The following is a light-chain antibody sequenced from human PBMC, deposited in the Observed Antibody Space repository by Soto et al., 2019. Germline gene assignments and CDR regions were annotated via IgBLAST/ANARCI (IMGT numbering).Light chain of an antibody. Sequence: QSVLTQPPSASGTPGQRVTISCSGSSSNIGSNYVYWYQQLPGTDPKLLIYSNNQRPSEVPDRFSGSKSGTSASLAISGLRSEDEADYYCAAWDDSLSGWVFGGGTQLTVL. J-gene: IGLJ3*02. CDR3: AAWDDSLSGWV. V-gene: IGLV1-47*02. CDR1: SSNIGSNY. CDR2: SNN.